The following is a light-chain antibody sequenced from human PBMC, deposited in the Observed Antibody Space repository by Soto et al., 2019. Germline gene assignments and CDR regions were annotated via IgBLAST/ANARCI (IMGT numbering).Light chain of an antibody. CDR1: QSVSSSY. Sequence: EIVLTQSPGTLSLSPGERATLSCRASQSVSSSYLAWYQQKPGQAPRLLIYGASSRATGIPDRFSGSGSGTDFTLTISRLEPVDFAVYYCQQYGSSLVTFGQGTKVEIK. V-gene: IGKV3-20*01. J-gene: IGKJ1*01. CDR2: GAS. CDR3: QQYGSSLVT.